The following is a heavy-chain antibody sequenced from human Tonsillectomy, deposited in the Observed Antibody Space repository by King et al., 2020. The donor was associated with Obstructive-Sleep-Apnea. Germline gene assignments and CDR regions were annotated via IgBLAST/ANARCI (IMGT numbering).Heavy chain of an antibody. CDR1: GGSISSSSYY. D-gene: IGHD3-10*01. CDR3: ARDLADYGSGSYYLTFHFDY. CDR2: TYYSGST. Sequence: QLQESGPGLVKPSETLSLTCTVSGGSISSSSYYWGWIRQPPGKGLEWIGSTYYSGSTYYNPSLKGRVTISVDTSKNQFSLKLSSVTAADTAVYYCARDLADYGSGSYYLTFHFDYWGQGTLVTVSS. V-gene: IGHV4-39*07. J-gene: IGHJ4*02.